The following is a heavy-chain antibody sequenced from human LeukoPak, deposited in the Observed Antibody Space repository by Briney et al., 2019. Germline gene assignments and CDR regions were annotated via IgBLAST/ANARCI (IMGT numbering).Heavy chain of an antibody. D-gene: IGHD6-13*01. CDR3: AREYSSSWYRRGSDY. CDR1: GFTFSSYS. CDR2: ISSSSSTI. Sequence: PGGSLRLSCAASGFTFSSYSMNWVRQAPGKGLEWVSYISSSSSTIYYADSVKGRFTISRDNAKNSLYLQMNSLRAEDTAVYYCAREYSSSWYRRGSDYWGQGTLVTVSS. V-gene: IGHV3-48*04. J-gene: IGHJ4*02.